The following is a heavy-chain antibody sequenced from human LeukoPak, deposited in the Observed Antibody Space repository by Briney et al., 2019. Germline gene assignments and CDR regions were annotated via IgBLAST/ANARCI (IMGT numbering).Heavy chain of an antibody. V-gene: IGHV3-48*02. D-gene: IGHD4-17*01. CDR2: IDSDTYGNTI. J-gene: IGHJ4*02. CDR3: ARDRDYAFDY. CDR1: GFTVSSIH. Sequence: SGGSLRLSCAASGFTVSSIHMVWVRQAPGKGLEWISYIDSDTYGNTIYYPHTVKGRFTISRDNAKNSLYLQMDSLRDEDTAVYYCARDRDYAFDYWGQGTLVTVSS.